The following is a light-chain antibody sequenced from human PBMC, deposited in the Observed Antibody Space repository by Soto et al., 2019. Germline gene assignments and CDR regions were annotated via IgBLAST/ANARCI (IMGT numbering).Light chain of an antibody. J-gene: IGKJ1*01. CDR1: QSVLYSSNNKNY. Sequence: DIVMTQSPDSLAVSLGERATINCKSSQSVLYSSNNKNYLAWYQQKPGQPHKLLIYWASTRESGVPDRFSGRGSGADFPLTISSLQAEDVAVYYCQQYYSTPRTFGEGTKVEIK. CDR2: WAS. V-gene: IGKV4-1*01. CDR3: QQYYSTPRT.